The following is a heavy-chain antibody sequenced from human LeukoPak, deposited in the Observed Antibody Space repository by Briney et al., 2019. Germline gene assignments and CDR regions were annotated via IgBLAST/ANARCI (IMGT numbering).Heavy chain of an antibody. D-gene: IGHD2-15*01. Sequence: PGGSLRLSCAASGFTFSSYSMNWVRQPPGKGLEWIGSVSYRGGTYYNPSLKSRVTISVDTSKNQFSLKLSSVTAADTAVYYCARRSKSVVVVAATTTRYNWFDPWGQGTLVTVSS. J-gene: IGHJ5*02. CDR1: GFTFSSYSMN. CDR3: ARRSKSVVVVAATTTRYNWFDP. CDR2: VSYRGGT. V-gene: IGHV4-39*07.